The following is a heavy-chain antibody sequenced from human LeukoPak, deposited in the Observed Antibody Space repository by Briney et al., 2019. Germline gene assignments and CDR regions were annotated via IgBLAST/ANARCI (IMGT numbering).Heavy chain of an antibody. CDR3: VRDGGDYGDYAGYFDL. CDR1: GFTFSSYA. Sequence: GGSLRLSCAASGFTFSSYAMSWVRQAPGKGLEWVSYISSSSSTIYYADSVKGRFTISRDNAKNSLYLQMNSLRAEDTAVYYCVRDGGDYGDYAGYFDLWGRGTLVTVSS. J-gene: IGHJ2*01. D-gene: IGHD4-17*01. CDR2: ISSSSSTI. V-gene: IGHV3-48*01.